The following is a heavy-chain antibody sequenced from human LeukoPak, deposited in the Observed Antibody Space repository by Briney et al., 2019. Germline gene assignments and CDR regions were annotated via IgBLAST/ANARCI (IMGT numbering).Heavy chain of an antibody. Sequence: GGSLRLSCATSGFTFSDYAMHWVRQAPGRGLEWVSYISSNGNSAYYSDSVKGRFTISRDSSRSTLYLQMNSLRAEDTAIYYCAKLWSRFYETGEYDSWGQGIQVTVSS. V-gene: IGHV3-23*01. CDR2: ISSNGNSA. CDR3: AKLWSRFYETGEYDS. CDR1: GFTFSDYA. J-gene: IGHJ4*02. D-gene: IGHD7-27*01.